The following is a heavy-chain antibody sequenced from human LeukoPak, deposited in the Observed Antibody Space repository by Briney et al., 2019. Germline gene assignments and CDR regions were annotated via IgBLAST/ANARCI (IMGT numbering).Heavy chain of an antibody. CDR3: ARGSHRRYSSSWYSL. CDR2: IKQDGSEK. D-gene: IGHD6-13*01. CDR1: GFTFSGYW. Sequence: GGSLRLSCAASGFTFSGYWMSWVRQTPGKGLEWVANIKQDGSEKYSVDSVKGRFTISRDNAKNSLYLQMNSLRAEDMAVYYCARGSHRRYSSSWYSLWGQGALVTVSS. V-gene: IGHV3-7*01. J-gene: IGHJ4*02.